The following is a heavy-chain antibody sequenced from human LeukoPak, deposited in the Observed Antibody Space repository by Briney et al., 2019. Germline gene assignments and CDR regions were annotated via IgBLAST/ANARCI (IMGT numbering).Heavy chain of an antibody. V-gene: IGHV1-69*05. D-gene: IGHD3-22*01. Sequence: ASVKVSCKASGGTFSSYAISWVRQAPGQGLEWMGGIIPIFGTANYAQKFQGRVTITTDESTSTAYMELSSLRSADTAVYYCARATQKPKWLVWFDPWGQGTLVTVSS. J-gene: IGHJ5*02. CDR2: IIPIFGTA. CDR1: GGTFSSYA. CDR3: ARATQKPKWLVWFDP.